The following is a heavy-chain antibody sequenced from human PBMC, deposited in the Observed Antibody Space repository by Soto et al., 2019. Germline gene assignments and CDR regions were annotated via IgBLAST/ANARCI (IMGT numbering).Heavy chain of an antibody. CDR3: ARYSSSWYENWFDP. D-gene: IGHD6-13*01. Sequence: SETLSLTCTVSGGSISSYYLSWIRQPPGKGLEWIGYIYYSGSTNYNPSLKSRVTISVDTSKNQFSLKLSSVTAADTAVYYCARYSSSWYENWFDPWGQGTLVTV. V-gene: IGHV4-59*01. CDR1: GGSISSYY. J-gene: IGHJ5*02. CDR2: IYYSGST.